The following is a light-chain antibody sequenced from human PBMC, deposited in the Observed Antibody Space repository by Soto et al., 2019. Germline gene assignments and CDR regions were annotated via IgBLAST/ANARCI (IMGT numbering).Light chain of an antibody. CDR2: SNN. CDR3: CSYAGRTSVL. CDR1: SSNIGSTP. Sequence: QSVLTQPPSASGTPGQRVTISCSGSSSNIGSTPVNWYQHLPGTAPKLLIYSNNQRPSGVPDRFSGSKSGTSASLAINGLQSEDEADYHCCSYAGRTSVLFGGGTKLTVL. J-gene: IGLJ2*01. V-gene: IGLV1-44*01.